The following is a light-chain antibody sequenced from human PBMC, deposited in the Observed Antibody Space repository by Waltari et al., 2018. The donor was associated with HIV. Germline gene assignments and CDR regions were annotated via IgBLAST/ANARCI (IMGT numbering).Light chain of an antibody. CDR2: RGN. CDR1: TNNIGLQG. Sequence: QARLTQPPSVSKALGQTAPFTCTGATNNIGLQGAAWLKHHLGRPPKLLSYRGNNRPSGVPDRFSASTSGKTASLNITGLQADDEADYYCSSWDTRLNGWVFGGGTHLTVL. V-gene: IGLV10-54*01. CDR3: SSWDTRLNGWV. J-gene: IGLJ3*02.